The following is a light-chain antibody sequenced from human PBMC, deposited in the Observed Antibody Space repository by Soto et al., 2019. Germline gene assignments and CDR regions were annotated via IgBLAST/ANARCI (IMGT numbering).Light chain of an antibody. CDR2: STN. J-gene: IGLJ3*02. V-gene: IGLV8-61*01. CDR3: VLYMGGGIRV. CDR1: SSSVSTNYY. Sequence: QTVVTQEPSFSVSPGGTVTLTCGLNSSSVSTNYYPSWYQQTPGQAPRTPIYSTNTRSSGVPDRFSGSILGNKAALTITGAQADDESDYYCVLYMGGGIRVFGGGTKLTVL.